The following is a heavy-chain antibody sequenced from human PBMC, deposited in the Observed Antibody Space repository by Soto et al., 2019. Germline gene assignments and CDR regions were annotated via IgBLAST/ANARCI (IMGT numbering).Heavy chain of an antibody. J-gene: IGHJ5*02. CDR3: ARGRVVVPAAVMFNCLDP. V-gene: IGHV4-30-2*01. D-gene: IGHD2-2*01. CDR2: IFHGGST. CDR1: GAPITWGDYS. Sequence: SETLSPTCPISGAPITWGDYSWNWIRQPPGKGLEWIGYIFHGGSTYYNPSLRSRVTISVDRSRTQFSLKMSSVTAADTAVYYCARGRVVVPAAVMFNCLDPWGQGALVTVSS.